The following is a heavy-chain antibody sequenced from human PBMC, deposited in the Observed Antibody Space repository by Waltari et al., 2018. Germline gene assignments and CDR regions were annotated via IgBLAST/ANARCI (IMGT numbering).Heavy chain of an antibody. D-gene: IGHD2-15*01. CDR3: ARDRGRGLFLDT. J-gene: IGHJ5*02. CDR2: VRGDRRT. V-gene: IGHV4-4*02. Sequence: QLQLQESSPGLVKPSGTLSLSCAVSGDSMSSPDCWSWVRQSPQKGLEWIGQVRGDRRTNYNPSFASRVTVSLDTSNNQFSLRVTSATAADTAVYYCARDRGRGLFLDTWGPGTLVTVS. CDR1: GDSMSSPDC.